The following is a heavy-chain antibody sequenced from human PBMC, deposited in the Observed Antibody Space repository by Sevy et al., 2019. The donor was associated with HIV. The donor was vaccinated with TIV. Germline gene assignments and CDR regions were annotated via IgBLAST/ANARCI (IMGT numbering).Heavy chain of an antibody. CDR2: ISRSSSYI. D-gene: IGHD1-26*01. J-gene: IGHJ4*02. CDR1: GFTFSSYS. Sequence: GGSLRLSCAASGFTFSSYSMNWVRQAPGKGLEWVSSISRSSSYIYHADSVKGRFTISRDNAKNSLHLQMNSLRAEDTAVYYCARWDAVRRWYFDYWGQGILVTVSS. V-gene: IGHV3-21*01. CDR3: ARWDAVRRWYFDY.